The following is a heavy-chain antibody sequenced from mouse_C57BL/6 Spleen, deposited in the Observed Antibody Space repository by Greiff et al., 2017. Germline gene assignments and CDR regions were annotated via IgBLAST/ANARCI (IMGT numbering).Heavy chain of an antibody. CDR1: GYSITSGYY. J-gene: IGHJ3*01. V-gene: IGHV3-6*01. D-gene: IGHD2-2*01. CDR2: ISYDGSN. Sequence: VQLKESGPGLVKPSQSLSLTCSVTGYSITSGYYWNWIRQFPGNKLEWMGYISYDGSNNYNPSLKNRISLTRDTSKNQFFLKLNSVTTEDTATYYCAREGYDATAFAYGGQGTLVTVSA. CDR3: AREGYDATAFAY.